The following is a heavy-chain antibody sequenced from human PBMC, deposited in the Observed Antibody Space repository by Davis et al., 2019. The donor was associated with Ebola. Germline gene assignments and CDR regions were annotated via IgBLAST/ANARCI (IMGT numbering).Heavy chain of an antibody. Sequence: GESLKISCAASGFTFSSYAMSWVRQAPGQGLEWVSTISGSDSSTFYADSVKGRFTISRDNSKNTLYLQMNSLRAEDTAVYYCAKEDSIAVAGTGYYFDYWGQGTLVTVSS. CDR2: ISGSDSST. CDR1: GFTFSSYA. V-gene: IGHV3-23*01. D-gene: IGHD6-19*01. CDR3: AKEDSIAVAGTGYYFDY. J-gene: IGHJ4*02.